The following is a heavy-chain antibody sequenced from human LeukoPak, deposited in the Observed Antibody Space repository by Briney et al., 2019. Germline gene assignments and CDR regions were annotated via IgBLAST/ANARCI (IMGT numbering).Heavy chain of an antibody. CDR2: IWYDGSNK. D-gene: IGHD5-18*01. Sequence: GGSLRLSCAGSRFTFSSYAMHWVRQAPGQALEWVALIWYDGSNKYYADSVKGRFSISRDNSKNTLSLQMISLRVEDTALYYCARGKRGFIYGSDFWGQGTLVTVSS. J-gene: IGHJ4*02. CDR1: RFTFSSYA. CDR3: ARGKRGFIYGSDF. V-gene: IGHV3-33*01.